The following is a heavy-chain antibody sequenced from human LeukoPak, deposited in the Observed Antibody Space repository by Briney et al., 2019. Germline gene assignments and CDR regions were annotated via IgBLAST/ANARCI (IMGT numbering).Heavy chain of an antibody. D-gene: IGHD2-15*01. V-gene: IGHV3-48*03. CDR3: ARWAASCRGGSCYRRGVDV. J-gene: IGHJ6*02. CDR2: ISSSGSTI. Sequence: GGSLRLSCAASGFTFSTYEVNWVRQAAGKWLEWVAYISSSGSTIYYADSVKGRFPIYRDHAQNSLYLQMNSLRAEDTAVYYCARWAASCRGGSCYRRGVDVWGQGTTVTVSS. CDR1: GFTFSTYE.